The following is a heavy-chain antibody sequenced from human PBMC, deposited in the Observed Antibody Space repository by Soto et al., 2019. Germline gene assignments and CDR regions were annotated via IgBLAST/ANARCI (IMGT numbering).Heavy chain of an antibody. CDR1: GYTFTSYA. CDR2: INAGNGNT. D-gene: IGHD5-12*01. Sequence: QVQLVQSGAEVKKPGASVKVSCKASGYTFTSYAMHWVRQAPGQRLEWMGWINAGNGNTKYSQKFQGRVTITRDTSANTAYMELSSLRSEDTAVYYCARDFSRVDIVATSLGFDYWGQGTLVTVSS. CDR3: ARDFSRVDIVATSLGFDY. J-gene: IGHJ4*02. V-gene: IGHV1-3*01.